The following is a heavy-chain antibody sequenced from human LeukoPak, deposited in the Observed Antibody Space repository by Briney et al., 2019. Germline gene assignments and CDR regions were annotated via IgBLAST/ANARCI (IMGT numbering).Heavy chain of an antibody. J-gene: IGHJ5*02. CDR2: IYYSGST. Sequence: SETLSLTCTVSGGSISSGGYYWSWLRQHPGKGLEWIGYIYYSGSTYYSPSLQSRVSISVDTSKNQFSLKLSSVTAADTAVYYCATRSGGGWFDPWGQGTLVTVSS. CDR1: GGSISSGGYY. D-gene: IGHD1-26*01. V-gene: IGHV4-31*03. CDR3: ATRSGGGWFDP.